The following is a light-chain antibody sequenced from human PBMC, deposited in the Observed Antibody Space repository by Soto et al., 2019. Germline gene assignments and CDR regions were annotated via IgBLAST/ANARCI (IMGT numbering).Light chain of an antibody. CDR2: GAS. J-gene: IGKJ1*01. CDR3: QQYGSSPTT. CDR1: QSVRSN. V-gene: IGKV3-15*01. Sequence: EVELTQSPAILSVSPGETATLSCRASQSVRSNLAWYQQKPGQAPRLLIYGASTRATGIPARFSGSGTRREFTLTSSSLQSEDFGLYYCQQYGSSPTTLGQGTKAEIQ.